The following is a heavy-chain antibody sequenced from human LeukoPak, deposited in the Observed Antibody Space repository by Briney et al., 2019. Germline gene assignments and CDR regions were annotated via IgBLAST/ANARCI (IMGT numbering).Heavy chain of an antibody. CDR2: IRGSGSST. D-gene: IGHD3-9*01. J-gene: IGHJ4*02. CDR3: AKVRSDYYDILTGNYNPLFDY. V-gene: IGHV3-23*01. Sequence: GGSLRLSCAASGFTFSSDAMSWVRQAPGKGLEWVSAIRGSGSSTYYADSVKGRFTISRDNSKNTLYLQMNSLRAADTAVYYCAKVRSDYYDILTGNYNPLFDYWGQGTLVTVSS. CDR1: GFTFSSDA.